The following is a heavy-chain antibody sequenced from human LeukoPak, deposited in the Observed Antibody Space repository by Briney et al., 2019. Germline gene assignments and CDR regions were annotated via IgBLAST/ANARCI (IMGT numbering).Heavy chain of an antibody. CDR2: VYTSGRT. J-gene: IGHJ5*02. Sequence: SETLSLTCTVSGVSISTFYWSWLRQPAGKGLEWIGRVYTSGRTNYSPSLESRVTMSVDTSKNLFSLELSSVTAADTALYYCARDYGGNLPYYNWFDPWGQGTLVTVSS. CDR1: GVSISTFY. V-gene: IGHV4-4*07. CDR3: ARDYGGNLPYYNWFDP. D-gene: IGHD4-23*01.